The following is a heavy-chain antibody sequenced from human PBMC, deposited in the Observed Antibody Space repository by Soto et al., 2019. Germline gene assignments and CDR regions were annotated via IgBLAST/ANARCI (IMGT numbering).Heavy chain of an antibody. Sequence: EVQLVESGGGLVQPGGSLRLSCAASGFTFSGYWMSWVRQAPGKGLEWVANIKQDGSEQFYVDSVKGRFTISRDNAKNSLYLQMKSLRAEDTVVYYSAREAVWGQGTTVTVSS. V-gene: IGHV3-7*05. CDR2: IKQDGSEQ. CDR3: AREAV. CDR1: GFTFSGYW. J-gene: IGHJ6*02.